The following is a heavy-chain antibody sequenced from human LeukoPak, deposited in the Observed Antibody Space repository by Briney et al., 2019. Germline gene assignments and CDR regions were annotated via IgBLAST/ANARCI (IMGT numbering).Heavy chain of an antibody. CDR3: AGSFWGHAFDI. J-gene: IGHJ3*02. CDR2: IYYSGST. D-gene: IGHD3-16*01. CDR1: GGSISSYY. Sequence: SETLSLTCTVSGGSISSYYWSWIRQPPGKGLEWIGYIYYSGSTNYNPSLKSRVTISVDTSKNQFSLKLSSVTAADTAVYYCAGSFWGHAFDIWGQGTMVTVSS. V-gene: IGHV4-59*08.